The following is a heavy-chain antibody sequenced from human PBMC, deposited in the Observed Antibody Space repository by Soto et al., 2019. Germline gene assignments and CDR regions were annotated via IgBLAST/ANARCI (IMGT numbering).Heavy chain of an antibody. CDR1: GGTFSSYA. D-gene: IGHD1-26*01. Sequence: SVKVSCKASGGTFSSYAISWVRQAPGQGLEWMGGIIPIFGTANYAQKFQGRVTITADESTSTAYMELSSLRSEDTAVYYCARGGTNCPLPYYGMDVRAQGTTVTVSS. V-gene: IGHV1-69*13. CDR2: IIPIFGTA. J-gene: IGHJ6*02. CDR3: ARGGTNCPLPYYGMDV.